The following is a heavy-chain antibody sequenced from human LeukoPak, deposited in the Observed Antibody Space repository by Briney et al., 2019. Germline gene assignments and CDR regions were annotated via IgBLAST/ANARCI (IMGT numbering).Heavy chain of an antibody. CDR3: ARDDCSSTSCFTVWSWRSRSPDDY. D-gene: IGHD2-2*02. Sequence: GGSLRLSCAASGFTFSSYAMHWVRQAPGKGLEWVAVISYDGSNKYYADSVKGRLTISRDNSKNTPYLQMNSLRAEDTAVYYCARDDCSSTSCFTVWSWRSRSPDDYWGQGTLVTVSS. CDR1: GFTFSSYA. V-gene: IGHV3-30*01. J-gene: IGHJ4*02. CDR2: ISYDGSNK.